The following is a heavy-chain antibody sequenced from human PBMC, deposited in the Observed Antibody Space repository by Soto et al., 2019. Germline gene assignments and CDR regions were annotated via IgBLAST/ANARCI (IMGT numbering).Heavy chain of an antibody. CDR1: GFTFSSYG. CDR2: ISYDGSNK. V-gene: IGHV3-30*18. J-gene: IGHJ6*02. CDR3: ANFPEGRPQLVRSYYYGMDV. Sequence: QVQLVESGGGVVQPGRSLRLSCAASGFTFSSYGMHWVRQAPGKGLEWVAVISYDGSNKYYADSVKGRFTISRDNSKNTLYLQMNSLRAEDTAVYYCANFPEGRPQLVRSYYYGMDVWGQGTTVTVSS. D-gene: IGHD6-13*01.